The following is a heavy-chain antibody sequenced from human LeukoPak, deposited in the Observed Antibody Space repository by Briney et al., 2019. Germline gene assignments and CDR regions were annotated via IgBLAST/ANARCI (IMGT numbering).Heavy chain of an antibody. V-gene: IGHV3-53*01. CDR1: GFTVSSNY. J-gene: IGHJ4*02. Sequence: GGSLRLSCAASGFTVSSNYMSWVRQAPGKGLEGVSVIYSGGSTYYADSVKGRFTISRDNSKNTLYLQMNSLRAEDTAVYYCARLGTISSGSLDYWGQGTLVTVSS. CDR2: IYSGGST. CDR3: ARLGTISSGSLDY. D-gene: IGHD6-19*01.